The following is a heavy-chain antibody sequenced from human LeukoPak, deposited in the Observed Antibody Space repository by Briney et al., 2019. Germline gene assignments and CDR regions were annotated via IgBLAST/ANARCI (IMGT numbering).Heavy chain of an antibody. J-gene: IGHJ4*02. CDR1: GGSISSHY. CDR3: AKEGNDYGANSIDY. V-gene: IGHV4-59*11. D-gene: IGHD4-23*01. CDR2: MFFTGDT. Sequence: SETLSLTCTVSGGSISSHYWAWLRQPPGKGLEWIGWMFFTGDTNYNPSLKSRVTISVDHSKNQFSLKLTSVTAADTAVYYCAKEGNDYGANSIDYWGQGTLVTVSS.